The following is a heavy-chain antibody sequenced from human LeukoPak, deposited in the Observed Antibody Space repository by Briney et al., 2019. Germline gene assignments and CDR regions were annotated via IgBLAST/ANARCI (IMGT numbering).Heavy chain of an antibody. Sequence: PSETLSLTCTVSGGSISSSSYYWGWIRQPPGKGLEWIGSIYYSGSTYYNPSLKSRVTISVDTSKNQFSLKLSSVTAADTAVYYCARHYSNYAYYYYGMDVWGQGTTVTVSS. V-gene: IGHV4-39*01. D-gene: IGHD4-11*01. CDR3: ARHYSNYAYYYYGMDV. CDR2: IYYSGST. CDR1: GGSISSSSYY. J-gene: IGHJ6*02.